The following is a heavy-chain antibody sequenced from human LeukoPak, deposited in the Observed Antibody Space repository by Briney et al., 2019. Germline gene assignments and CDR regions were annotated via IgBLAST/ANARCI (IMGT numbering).Heavy chain of an antibody. Sequence: PAGSLRLSCAASGFTFTTYTMNWVRQAPGKGLEWVSSINSSSTYIYYADSVKGRFTISRDNTKNSVYLQMNSLRAEDTAVYSCASRYEVLTGMLADYYYAMDVWGQGTTVTVSS. V-gene: IGHV3-21*01. D-gene: IGHD3-9*01. J-gene: IGHJ6*02. CDR2: INSSSTYI. CDR1: GFTFTTYT. CDR3: ASRYEVLTGMLADYYYAMDV.